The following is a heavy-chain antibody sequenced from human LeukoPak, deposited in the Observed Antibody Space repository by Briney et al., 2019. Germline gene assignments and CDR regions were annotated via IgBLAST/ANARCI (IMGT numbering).Heavy chain of an antibody. CDR1: GFTFRSDW. V-gene: IGHV3-7*03. Sequence: GGSLRLSCAASGFTFRSDWMSWARQSPEKGLEWAANINPDGSATYYVDSVKGRFIISRDNTKNSLYLQMNSLRAEDTAVYYCARIELWPSKNFDYWGKGTLVTVSS. J-gene: IGHJ4*02. CDR2: INPDGSAT. CDR3: ARIELWPSKNFDY. D-gene: IGHD5-18*01.